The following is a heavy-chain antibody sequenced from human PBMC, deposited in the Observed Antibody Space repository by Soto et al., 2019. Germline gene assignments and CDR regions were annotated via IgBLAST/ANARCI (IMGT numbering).Heavy chain of an antibody. CDR3: ARERIWLPRGPNNWLDL. D-gene: IGHD5-12*01. V-gene: IGHV4-30-4*01. CDR2: IYYDGNS. Sequence: SETLSLTCTVSGGSINSGDYYWTWVRQPPGKGLEWIGYIYYDGNSQHNPSLKSRVTMSIDTSKNQFSLNLSSVTAADTAVYYCARERIWLPRGPNNWLDLWGQGTQVTVSS. CDR1: GGSINSGDYY. J-gene: IGHJ5*02.